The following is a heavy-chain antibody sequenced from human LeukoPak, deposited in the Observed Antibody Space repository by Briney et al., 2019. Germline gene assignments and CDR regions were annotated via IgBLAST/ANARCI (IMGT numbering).Heavy chain of an antibody. Sequence: ASVKVSCKASGYTLTSYGISWVRQAPGQGLEWMGWISAYNGNTNYAQKLQGRVTMTTDTSASTAYMELRSLRSDDTAVYYCARDVDAEYFDYWGQGTLVTVSS. CDR2: ISAYNGNT. D-gene: IGHD5-12*01. V-gene: IGHV1-18*01. CDR1: GYTLTSYG. J-gene: IGHJ4*02. CDR3: ARDVDAEYFDY.